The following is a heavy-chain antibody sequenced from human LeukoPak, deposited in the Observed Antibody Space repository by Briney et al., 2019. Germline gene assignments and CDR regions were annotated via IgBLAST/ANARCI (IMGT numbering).Heavy chain of an antibody. D-gene: IGHD3-22*01. CDR2: INHSGST. V-gene: IGHV4-34*09. CDR1: GGSFSGYY. Sequence: SETLSLTCAVYGGSFSGYYWSWIRQPPGKGLEWIGEINHSGSTNYNPSLKSRVTISVDTSKNQFSLKLSSVTAADTAVYYCARVGFYYDSPSWFDPWGQGTLVTVSS. CDR3: ARVGFYYDSPSWFDP. J-gene: IGHJ5*02.